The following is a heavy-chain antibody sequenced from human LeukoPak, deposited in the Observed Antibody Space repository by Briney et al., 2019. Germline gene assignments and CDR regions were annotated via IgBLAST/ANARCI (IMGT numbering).Heavy chain of an antibody. CDR3: ARLRNLGRSYYWYFDL. Sequence: PSETLSLTCTVSGGSISSYYWSWIRQPAGKGLEWIGRIYTSGSTNYNPSLKSRVTMSVDTSKNQFSLKLSSVTAADTAVYYCARLRNLGRSYYWYFDLWGRGTLVAVSS. CDR2: IYTSGST. D-gene: IGHD4-17*01. V-gene: IGHV4-4*07. J-gene: IGHJ2*01. CDR1: GGSISSYY.